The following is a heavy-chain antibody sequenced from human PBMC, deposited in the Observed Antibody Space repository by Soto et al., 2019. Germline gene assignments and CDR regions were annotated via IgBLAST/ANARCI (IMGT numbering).Heavy chain of an antibody. CDR2: ISYDGSNK. CDR1: GFTFSSYG. V-gene: IGHV3-30*18. J-gene: IGHJ4*02. Sequence: GGSLRLSCAASGFTFSSYGMHWVRQAPGKGLEWVAVISYDGSNKYYADSVKGRFTISRDNSKNTLYLQMNSLRAEDTAVYYCAKEEWEPDPGYFDYWGQGTLVTVSS. CDR3: AKEEWEPDPGYFDY. D-gene: IGHD1-26*01.